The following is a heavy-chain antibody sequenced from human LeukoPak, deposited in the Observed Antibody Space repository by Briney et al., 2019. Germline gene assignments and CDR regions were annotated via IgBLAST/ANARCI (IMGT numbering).Heavy chain of an antibody. CDR2: IYTSGST. J-gene: IGHJ6*02. CDR3: ARDTTWGGYGYYYYYGMDV. Sequence: SETLSLTCAVSGGSISSYYWSWIRQPPGKGLEWIGYIYTSGSTNYNPSLKSRVTISVDTSKNQFSLKLSSVTAADTAVYYCARDTTWGGYGYYYYYGMDVWGQGTTVTVSS. D-gene: IGHD5-12*01. V-gene: IGHV4-59*01. CDR1: GGSISSYY.